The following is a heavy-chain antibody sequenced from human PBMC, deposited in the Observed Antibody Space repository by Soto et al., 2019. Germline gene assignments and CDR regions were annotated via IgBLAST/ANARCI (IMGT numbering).Heavy chain of an antibody. CDR2: IKSKTDGGTT. J-gene: IGHJ4*02. CDR3: TTVKYSSGWEFDY. Sequence: RLSCAASGFTFSNAWMSWVRQAPGKGLEWVGRIKSKTDGGTTDYAAPVKGRFTISRDDSKNTLYLQMNSLKTEDTAVYYCTTVKYSSGWEFDYWGQGTLVTVSS. CDR1: GFTFSNAW. V-gene: IGHV3-15*01. D-gene: IGHD6-19*01.